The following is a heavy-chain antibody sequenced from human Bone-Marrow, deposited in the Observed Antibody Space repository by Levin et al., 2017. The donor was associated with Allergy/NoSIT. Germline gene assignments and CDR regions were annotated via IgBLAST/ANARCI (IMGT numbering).Heavy chain of an antibody. CDR3: ARNADDDYCDFSPLYY. J-gene: IGHJ4*02. CDR2: ISGSSGYI. CDR1: GFNFDTYS. Sequence: PGESLKISCAASGFNFDTYSMNWVRQAPGKGLEWVSSISGSSGYIHYAGSLKGRFTVSRDNAKKSLFLQMSSLTAEDTAVYYCARNADDDYCDFSPLYYWGQGTLVTV. V-gene: IGHV3-21*01. D-gene: IGHD4-17*01.